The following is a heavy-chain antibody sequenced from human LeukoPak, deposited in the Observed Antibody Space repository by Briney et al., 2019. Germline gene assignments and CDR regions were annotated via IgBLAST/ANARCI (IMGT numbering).Heavy chain of an antibody. V-gene: IGHV5-51*01. Sequence: GESLKISCKGSGYSSTSYWIGWVRQMPGKGLEWMGIIYPGDSDTRYSPSFQGQVTLSADKSISTAYLQWSSLKASDTAMYYCARGPLAPEYYFDYWGQGTLVTVSS. CDR3: ARGPLAPEYYFDY. CDR1: GYSSTSYW. D-gene: IGHD3-3*02. CDR2: IYPGDSDT. J-gene: IGHJ4*02.